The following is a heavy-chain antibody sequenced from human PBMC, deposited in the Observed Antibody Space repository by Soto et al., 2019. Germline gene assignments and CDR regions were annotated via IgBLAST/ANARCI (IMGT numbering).Heavy chain of an antibody. CDR3: AKNPPFSSASDWLDP. Sequence: GESLKISCKASGILFTSNWIVWVRQMPGKGLEWVGIIYPGDSDTRYSPSFQGQVTISADKSTATAYLEWNSLKASDSAIYYCAKNPPFSSASDWLDPWGQGTLVTVSS. V-gene: IGHV5-51*01. CDR2: IYPGDSDT. D-gene: IGHD3-22*01. CDR1: GILFTSNW. J-gene: IGHJ5*02.